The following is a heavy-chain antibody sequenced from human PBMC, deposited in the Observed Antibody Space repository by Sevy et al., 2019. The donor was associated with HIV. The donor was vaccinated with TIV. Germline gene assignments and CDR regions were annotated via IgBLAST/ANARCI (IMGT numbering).Heavy chain of an antibody. V-gene: IGHV1-69*13. CDR2: IIPIFGTA. Sequence: ASVKVSCKASGGTFSSYAISWVRQAPGQGLEWMGGIIPIFGTANYAQKFQGRVTITADESTSTVYMELSSLRSEDTAVYYCARATYYYDSSGYYYFDYWGQGTLVTVSS. CDR3: ARATYYYDSSGYYYFDY. J-gene: IGHJ4*02. D-gene: IGHD3-22*01. CDR1: GGTFSSYA.